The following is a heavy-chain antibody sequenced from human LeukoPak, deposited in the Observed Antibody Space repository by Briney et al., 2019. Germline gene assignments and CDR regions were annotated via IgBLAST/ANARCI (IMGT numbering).Heavy chain of an antibody. V-gene: IGHV4-39*01. CDR2: IYYSGST. CDR3: ARPGYRYGNFDY. Sequence: SETLSLTCTVSGGSISSSSYYWGWIRQPPGKGLEWIGSIYYSGSTYYNPSLNSRVTISVDTSKNQFSLKLSSVTAADTAVYYCARPGYRYGNFDYWGQGTLVIVSS. J-gene: IGHJ4*02. CDR1: GGSISSSSYY. D-gene: IGHD5-18*01.